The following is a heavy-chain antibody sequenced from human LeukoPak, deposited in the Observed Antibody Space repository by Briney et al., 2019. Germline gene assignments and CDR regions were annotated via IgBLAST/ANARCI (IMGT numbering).Heavy chain of an antibody. CDR3: AKDGIGYDFWSGYYRRYFDY. CDR2: ISGSGGST. J-gene: IGHJ4*02. D-gene: IGHD3-3*01. V-gene: IGHV3-23*01. Sequence: GGSLRLSCAASGFTVSSNYMSWVRQAPGKGLEWVSAISGSGGSTYYADSVKGRFTISRDNSKNTLYLQMNSLRAEDTAVYYCAKDGIGYDFWSGYYRRYFDYWGQGTLVTVSS. CDR1: GFTVSSNY.